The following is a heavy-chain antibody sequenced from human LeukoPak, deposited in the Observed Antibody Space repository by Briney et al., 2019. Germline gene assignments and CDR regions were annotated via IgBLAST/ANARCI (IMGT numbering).Heavy chain of an antibody. V-gene: IGHV4-39*07. D-gene: IGHD3-16*01. Sequence: SETLSLTCAVSGGSISSSSYYWAWIRQPPGKGLEWIGSIYYSGTTYYNPSLKSRVTISVDTAKNQFSLKVSSVTAADTAVYYCAKDATGGIPFDYWGQGTLVTVSS. CDR3: AKDATGGIPFDY. CDR1: GGSISSSSYY. CDR2: IYYSGTT. J-gene: IGHJ4*02.